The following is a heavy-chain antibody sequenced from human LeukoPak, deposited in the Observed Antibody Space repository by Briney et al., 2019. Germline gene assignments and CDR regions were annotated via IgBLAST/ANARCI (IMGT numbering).Heavy chain of an antibody. CDR2: IIPIFGTA. V-gene: IGHV1-69*13. J-gene: IGHJ6*02. CDR1: GYTFTSYA. CDR3: AREAIYSYGLATYYYYGMDV. D-gene: IGHD5-18*01. Sequence: SVKVSCKASGYTFTSYAMNWVRQAPGQGLEWMGGIIPIFGTANYAQKFQGRVTITADESTSTAYMELSSLRSEDTAVYYCAREAIYSYGLATYYYYGMDVWGQGTTVTVSS.